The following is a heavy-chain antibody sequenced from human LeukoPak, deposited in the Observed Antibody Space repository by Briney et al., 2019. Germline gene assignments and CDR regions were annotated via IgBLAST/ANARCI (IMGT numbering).Heavy chain of an antibody. CDR2: IKQDGSEK. D-gene: IGHD3-10*01. CDR1: GFTVHNNY. V-gene: IGHV3-7*01. J-gene: IGHJ4*02. Sequence: PGGSLRLSCAASGFTVHNNYVTWVRQAPGKGLEWVANIKQDGSEKYYVDSVKGRFTISRDNAKNSLYLQMNSLRAEDTAVYYCARDLGVGMGYFDYWGQGTLVTVSS. CDR3: ARDLGVGMGYFDY.